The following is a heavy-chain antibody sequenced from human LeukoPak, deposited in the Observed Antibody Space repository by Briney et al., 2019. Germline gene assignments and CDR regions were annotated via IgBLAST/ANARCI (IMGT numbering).Heavy chain of an antibody. J-gene: IGHJ4*02. CDR3: ARANRYDLYFDY. D-gene: IGHD5-12*01. CDR1: GESISSHY. Sequence: SETLSLTCNVSGESISSHYWSWTRQSPGKGLEWIGYISNSGTTKFNPSLKSRVTISVDTSKNQISLKLSSVTAADTAVYYCARANRYDLYFDYWGQGTLVTVSS. CDR2: ISNSGTT. V-gene: IGHV4-59*11.